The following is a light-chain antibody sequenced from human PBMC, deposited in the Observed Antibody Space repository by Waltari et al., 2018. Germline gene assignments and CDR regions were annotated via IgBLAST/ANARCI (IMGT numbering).Light chain of an antibody. V-gene: IGLV2-14*03. CDR2: DVS. Sequence: QSALSQPASVSGSPGQSITISCTGTSSGVRAYTYVSWYHHHPGRAPKLILFDVSELPSGISNRFSGSQSGNTASLTISGLQTEDEADYYCSSYTSTTTLFFGGGTKVTVL. CDR1: SSGVRAYTY. CDR3: SSYTSTTTLF. J-gene: IGLJ2*01.